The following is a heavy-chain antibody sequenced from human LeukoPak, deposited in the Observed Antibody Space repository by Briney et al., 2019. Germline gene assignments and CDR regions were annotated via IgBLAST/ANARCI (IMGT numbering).Heavy chain of an antibody. D-gene: IGHD3-10*01. V-gene: IGHV3-74*01. CDR2: IRGDGYDT. CDR3: ASDRVLGSGSLDN. CDR1: GFSFSDFW. J-gene: IGHJ4*02. Sequence: GGSLRLSCAASGFSFSDFWMHWVRQTPGKGLVWVSRIRGDGYDTNYADSVEGRLTISRDKARHTLYLQMNSLRADDTAVYYCASDRVLGSGSLDNWGQGTLVTGSS.